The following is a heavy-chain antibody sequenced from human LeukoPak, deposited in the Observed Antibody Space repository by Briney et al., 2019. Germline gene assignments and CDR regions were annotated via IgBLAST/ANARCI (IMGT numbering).Heavy chain of an antibody. CDR1: GGSISSYY. J-gene: IGHJ5*02. CDR2: IYYSGST. V-gene: IGHV4-59*01. Sequence: SETLSLTCTVSGGSISSYYWSWIRQPPGKGLEWIGYIYYSGSTNYNPSLKSRVTISVDTSKNQFSLKLSSVTAADTAVYYCAREVAGSGLSYNWFNPWGQGTLVTVSS. CDR3: AREVAGSGLSYNWFNP. D-gene: IGHD6-19*01.